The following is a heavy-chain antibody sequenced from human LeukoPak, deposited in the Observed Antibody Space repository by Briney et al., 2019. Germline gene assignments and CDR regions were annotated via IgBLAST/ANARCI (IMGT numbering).Heavy chain of an antibody. CDR2: INHSGST. V-gene: IGHV4-34*01. CDR1: GGSFSGYY. D-gene: IGHD4-17*01. Sequence: SETLSLTCAVYGGSFSGYYWSWIRQPPGKGLEWIGQINHSGSTNYNPSLKSRVTISVDTSKNQFSLKLSSVTAADTAVYYCARVHYGDYLYYYYCMDVWGKGTTVTVSS. J-gene: IGHJ6*03. CDR3: ARVHYGDYLYYYYCMDV.